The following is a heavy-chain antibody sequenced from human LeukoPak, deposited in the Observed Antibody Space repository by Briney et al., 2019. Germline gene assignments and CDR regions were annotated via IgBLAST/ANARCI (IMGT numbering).Heavy chain of an antibody. D-gene: IGHD2-8*02. Sequence: GGSLRLSCAASGFTFSSYDMHWVRQATGKGLEWVSAIGTAGDTYYPGSVKGRFTISRENAKNPLYLQMNSLRAGDTAVYYCARGSGGYPYYYGMDVWGQGTTVTVSS. CDR1: GFTFSSYD. V-gene: IGHV3-13*01. CDR2: IGTAGDT. CDR3: ARGSGGYPYYYGMDV. J-gene: IGHJ6*02.